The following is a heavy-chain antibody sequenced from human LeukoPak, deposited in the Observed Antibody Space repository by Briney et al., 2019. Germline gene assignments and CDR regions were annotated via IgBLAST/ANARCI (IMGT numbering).Heavy chain of an antibody. J-gene: IGHJ6*02. D-gene: IGHD5-12*01. Sequence: ASVKVSFKASGYTFTSYGISWVRQAPGQGLKWMGWISAYNGNTNYAQKLQGRVTMTTDTSTSTAYMELRSLRSDDTAVYYCARGSGYGGDYYGMDVWGQGTTVTVSS. CDR2: ISAYNGNT. CDR3: ARGSGYGGDYYGMDV. V-gene: IGHV1-18*01. CDR1: GYTFTSYG.